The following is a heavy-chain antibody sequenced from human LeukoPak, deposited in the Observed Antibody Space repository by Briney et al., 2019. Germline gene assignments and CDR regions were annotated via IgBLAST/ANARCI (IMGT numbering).Heavy chain of an antibody. Sequence: SLRLSCAASGFTFSSYSMNWVRQAPGKGLEWVSSISSSSSYIYYADSVKGRFTISRDNAKNSLYLQMNSLRAGDTAVYYCARWRRYCSGGSCYLFDYWGQGTLVTVSS. CDR1: GFTFSSYS. V-gene: IGHV3-21*01. J-gene: IGHJ4*02. D-gene: IGHD2-15*01. CDR2: ISSSSSYI. CDR3: ARWRRYCSGGSCYLFDY.